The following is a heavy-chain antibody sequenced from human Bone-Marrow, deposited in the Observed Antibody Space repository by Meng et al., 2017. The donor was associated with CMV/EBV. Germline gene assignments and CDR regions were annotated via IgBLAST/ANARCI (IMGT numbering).Heavy chain of an antibody. CDR1: GFSLSTSGVG. V-gene: IGHV2-5*01. CDR2: IYWNDDK. CDR3: AHSPPPPYYYDSSGYYGMDV. Sequence: SGPTLVKPTQTLTLTCTFSGFSLSTSGVGVGWIRQPPGKALEWLALIYWNDDKRYSPSLKSRLTITKDTSKNQVVLTMTNMDPVDTATYYCAHSPPPPYYYDSSGYYGMDVWGQGTTVTFSS. D-gene: IGHD3-22*01. J-gene: IGHJ6*02.